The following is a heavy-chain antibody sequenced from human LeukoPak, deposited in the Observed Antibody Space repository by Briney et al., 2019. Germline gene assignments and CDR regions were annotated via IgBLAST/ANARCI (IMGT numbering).Heavy chain of an antibody. CDR1: GYTFTSYG. CDR3: ARYPLSYSNNWHYYFDY. Sequence: ASVNLSCTASGYTFTSYGVSWLRQAPGQRLERMVWMSGTNGNTGYAQKLQGRVTMTTATSTSTAYLELRRLRSDATAVYYCARYPLSYSNNWHYYFDYWGQGTLLTVSS. CDR2: MSGTNGNT. D-gene: IGHD1-1*01. J-gene: IGHJ4*02. V-gene: IGHV1-18*01.